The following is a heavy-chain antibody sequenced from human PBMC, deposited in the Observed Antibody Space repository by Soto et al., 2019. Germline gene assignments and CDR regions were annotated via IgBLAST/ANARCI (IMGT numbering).Heavy chain of an antibody. CDR1: GGTFSSYA. CDR2: IIPIFGTA. V-gene: IGHV1-69*01. D-gene: IGHD3-3*01. Sequence: QVQLVQSGAEVKKPGSSVKVSCKASGGTFSSYAISWVRQAPGQGLEWMGGIIPIFGTANYAQKFQGRVTIPADDSTSTAYMELSSLRSEDTAVYYCARDNDFLSGQSYYYYYGMAVWGQGTTVTVSS. CDR3: ARDNDFLSGQSYYYYYGMAV. J-gene: IGHJ6*02.